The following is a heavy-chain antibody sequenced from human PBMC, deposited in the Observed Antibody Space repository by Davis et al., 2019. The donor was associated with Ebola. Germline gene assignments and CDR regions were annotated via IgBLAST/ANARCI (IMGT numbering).Heavy chain of an antibody. CDR1: GFTSDDYA. D-gene: IGHD6-6*01. V-gene: IGHV3-73*01. J-gene: IGHJ4*02. CDR2: IRSKANSYAT. CDR3: TSSYASSSGDY. Sequence: GASMKISCAASGFTSDDYAMHRVRHASGNGLEWAGRIRSKANSYATAYAASVKGRFTISRDDSKNTAYLQMNSLKTEDTAVYYCTSSYASSSGDYWGQGTLVTVSS.